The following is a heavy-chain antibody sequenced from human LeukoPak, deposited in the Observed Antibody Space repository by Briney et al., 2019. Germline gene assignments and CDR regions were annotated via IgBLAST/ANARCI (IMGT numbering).Heavy chain of an antibody. CDR2: IYYSGST. CDR3: ARDKYSSSSNPFDY. CDR1: GGSISSSSYY. Sequence: SETLSLTCTVSGGSISSSSYYWGWIRQPPGKGLEWIGSIYYSGSTYYNPSLKSRVTISVDTSKNQFSLKLSSVTAADTAVYYCARDKYSSSSNPFDYWGQGTLVTVSS. V-gene: IGHV4-39*02. J-gene: IGHJ4*02. D-gene: IGHD6-6*01.